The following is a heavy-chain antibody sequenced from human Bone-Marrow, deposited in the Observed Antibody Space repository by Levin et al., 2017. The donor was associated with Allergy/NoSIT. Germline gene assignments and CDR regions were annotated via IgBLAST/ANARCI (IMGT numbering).Heavy chain of an antibody. CDR1: GFTFRTNA. CDR2: ISGSGGTT. V-gene: IGHV3-23*01. J-gene: IGHJ4*02. D-gene: IGHD3-22*01. Sequence: SCAASGFTFRTNAMSWVRQAPGTGLEWVSDISGSGGTTNYADSVKGRFTISRDNSKNTLFLQMNSLRVEDTGVYYCATLSPYYYDSSVYSDDYWGQGTLVTVSS. CDR3: ATLSPYYYDSSVYSDDY.